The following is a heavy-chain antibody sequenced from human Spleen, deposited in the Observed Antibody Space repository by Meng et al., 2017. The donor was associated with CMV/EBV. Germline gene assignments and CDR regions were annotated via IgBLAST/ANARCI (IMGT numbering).Heavy chain of an antibody. V-gene: IGHV3-11*04. J-gene: IGHJ4*02. CDR2: ISGSGNTI. Sequence: FSAYYMSWIRQAPGKGLEWISYISGSGNTIHYAGSVRGRFTISRDNAENSLYLQMNSLRTEDTAVYYCARDVRGLDSMYTIAEGVDYWGQGTLVTVSS. CDR3: ARDVRGLDSMYTIAEGVDY. CDR1: FSAYY. D-gene: IGHD2-8*01.